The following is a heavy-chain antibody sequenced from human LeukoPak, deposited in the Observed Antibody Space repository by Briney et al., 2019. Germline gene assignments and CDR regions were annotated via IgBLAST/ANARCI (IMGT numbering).Heavy chain of an antibody. J-gene: IGHJ3*01. CDR1: GYSFTNYW. Sequence: GESLKISCKGSGYSFTNYWIGWVRQMPGKGLEWMGIIYPGDSDTRYSPSFQGQVTLSADKSISTAYLQWRSLKASDAAIYYCARGLDTAMARGAFDLWGQGTMVTVSS. CDR3: ARGLDTAMARGAFDL. V-gene: IGHV5-51*01. CDR2: IYPGDSDT. D-gene: IGHD5-18*01.